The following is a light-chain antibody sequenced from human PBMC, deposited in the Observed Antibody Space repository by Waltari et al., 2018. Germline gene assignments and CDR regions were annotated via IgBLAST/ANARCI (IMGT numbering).Light chain of an antibody. J-gene: IGLJ2*01. CDR1: ALPTQY. V-gene: IGLV3-25*02. CDR3: QSADSSDTHVV. CDR2: KDT. Sequence: SYELTQPPSVSVSPGQTARITCSGDALPTQYAYWYQKKPGQAPVLVIYKDTERPSGIPERFSGSSSGTKVTLTISGVQAEDEADYYCQSADSSDTHVVFGGGTKLTVL.